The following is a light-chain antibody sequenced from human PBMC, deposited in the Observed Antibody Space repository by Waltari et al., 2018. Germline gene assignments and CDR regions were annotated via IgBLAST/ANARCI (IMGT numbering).Light chain of an antibody. CDR3: QQLNYYPFT. CDR1: QGINSY. V-gene: IGKV1-9*01. CDR2: AAS. Sequence: DIQLTQSPSFLSASVGDIVTITCRASQGINSYLAWYQQKPGKAPNLLIYAASTLHSAVPSRFSGSGSGTAFTLTISSLQPEDCATFYCQQLNYYPFTFGPGTKVDIK. J-gene: IGKJ3*01.